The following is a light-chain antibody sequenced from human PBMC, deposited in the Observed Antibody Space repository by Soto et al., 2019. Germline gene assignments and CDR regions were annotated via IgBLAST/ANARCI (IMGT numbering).Light chain of an antibody. CDR1: SSDVGGYNY. J-gene: IGLJ2*01. CDR2: EVS. V-gene: IGLV2-8*01. Sequence: QSALTQPPSASGSPGQSVTISCTGTSSDVGGYNYVSWYQHHPGKAPKLMLYEVSMRPSGVPDRFSGSKSGNTASLTVSGLKAEDEADYYCSSYAGSSVVFGGGTKLTVL. CDR3: SSYAGSSVV.